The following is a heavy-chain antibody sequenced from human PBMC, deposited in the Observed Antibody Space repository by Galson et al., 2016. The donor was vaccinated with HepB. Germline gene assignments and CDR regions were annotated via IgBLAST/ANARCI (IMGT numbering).Heavy chain of an antibody. J-gene: IGHJ4*02. CDR2: LSGSGGST. CDR1: GFTFNNYA. CDR3: AKGEAGSSWLLFDY. Sequence: SLRLSCAASGFTFNNYAMSWVRQAPEKGLEWVSALSGSGGSTYYADSVKGRFSVSRDNSKNTLYLQMNSLRAEDTAVYYCAKGEAGSSWLLFDYWGQGTLVTVSS. V-gene: IGHV3-23*01. D-gene: IGHD6-13*01.